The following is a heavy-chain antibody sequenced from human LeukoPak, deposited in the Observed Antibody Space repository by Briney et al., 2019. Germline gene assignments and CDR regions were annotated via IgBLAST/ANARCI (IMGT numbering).Heavy chain of an antibody. V-gene: IGHV4-34*01. J-gene: IGHJ5*02. D-gene: IGHD6-19*01. CDR3: ARGRKIAVAVSWFDP. Sequence: SETLSLTCAVYGGSFSGYYWSWIRQPPGRGLEWIGEINHNGSTNYNPSLKSRVTISVDTSKNQFSLKLSSVTATDTAVYYCARGRKIAVAVSWFDPWGQGTLVTVSS. CDR1: GGSFSGYY. CDR2: INHNGST.